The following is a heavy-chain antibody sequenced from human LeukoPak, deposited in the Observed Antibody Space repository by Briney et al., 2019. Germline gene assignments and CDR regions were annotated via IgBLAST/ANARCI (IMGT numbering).Heavy chain of an antibody. CDR2: INPNSGGT. CDR3: ASHCSSTSCLRVDV. Sequence: GASVKVSCKASGYTFTGYYMHWVRQAPGQGLEWMGWINPNSGGTNYAQKFQGRVTMTRDTSISTAYMELSRLRSDDTAVYYCASHCSSTSCLRVDVWGKGTTVTVSS. J-gene: IGHJ6*04. CDR1: GYTFTGYY. D-gene: IGHD2-2*01. V-gene: IGHV1-2*02.